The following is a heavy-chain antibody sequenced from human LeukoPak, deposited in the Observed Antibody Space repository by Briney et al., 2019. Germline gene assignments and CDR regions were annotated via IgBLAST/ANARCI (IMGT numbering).Heavy chain of an antibody. CDR1: GYSISSGYY. Sequence: SETLSLTCAVSGYSISSGYYWGWIRQPPGKGLEWIGSIYHSGSTYYNPSLKSRVTIIIDASKNQFSLKLNSVTAADTAVYYCAPRPSMIVVVNSDYWGQGTLVTVSS. V-gene: IGHV4-38-2*01. CDR3: APRPSMIVVVNSDY. D-gene: IGHD3-22*01. J-gene: IGHJ4*02. CDR2: IYHSGST.